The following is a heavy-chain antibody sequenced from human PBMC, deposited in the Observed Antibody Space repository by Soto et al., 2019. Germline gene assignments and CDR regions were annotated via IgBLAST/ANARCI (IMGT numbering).Heavy chain of an antibody. Sequence: QVQLVESGGGLVKPGGSLRLSCAASGFTFSDYYMSWIRQAPGKGLEWVSYISSRGSTIYYADSVKGRFTITRDNAKNTLYLQMNSLRAEDTAVYYCPRKSYYDFWSGYYSPTHHELDVWGKGTTVTVPS. V-gene: IGHV3-11*01. J-gene: IGHJ6*04. CDR2: ISSRGSTI. CDR3: PRKSYYDFWSGYYSPTHHELDV. CDR1: GFTFSDYY. D-gene: IGHD3-3*01.